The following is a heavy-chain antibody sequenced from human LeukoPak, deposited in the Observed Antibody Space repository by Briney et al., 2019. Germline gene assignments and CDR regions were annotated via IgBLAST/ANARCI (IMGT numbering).Heavy chain of an antibody. CDR3: ARLGGVLAGTYYYGMDV. CDR2: INPNSGGT. Sequence: GASVKVSCKASGYTFTGYYMHWVRQAPGQGLEWMGWINPNSGGTNYAQKFQGRVTMTRDTSISTAYMELSRLRSDDTAVYYCARLGGVLAGTYYYGMDVWDQGTTVTVSS. CDR1: GYTFTGYY. D-gene: IGHD6-19*01. J-gene: IGHJ6*02. V-gene: IGHV1-2*02.